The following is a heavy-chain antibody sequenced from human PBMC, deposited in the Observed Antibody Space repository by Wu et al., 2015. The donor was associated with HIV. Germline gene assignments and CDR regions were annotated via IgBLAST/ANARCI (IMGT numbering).Heavy chain of an antibody. J-gene: IGHJ4*02. Sequence: QGQLVQSGAEVKKPGASVKVSCKASGHSFSDYGVHWVRQAPGQGLEWMGWINHNGGGATYAQRFQGRVAMTRDTSMSTAFMELSRLRFDDTAIYYCARALRPVADALELDFWGQGTLVTVSS. D-gene: IGHD6-19*01. CDR3: ARALRPVADALELDF. CDR1: GHSFSDYG. V-gene: IGHV1-2*02. CDR2: INHNGGGA.